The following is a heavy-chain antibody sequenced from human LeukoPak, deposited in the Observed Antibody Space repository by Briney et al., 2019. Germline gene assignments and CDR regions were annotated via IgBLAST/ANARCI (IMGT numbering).Heavy chain of an antibody. CDR3: ARDPGPGYSSGWYRGKNNWFDP. V-gene: IGHV1-46*01. J-gene: IGHJ5*02. CDR1: GYTFTRYY. CDR2: INPSGGST. D-gene: IGHD6-19*01. Sequence: ASVKVSCKASGYTFTRYYIHWVRQAPGQGLEWMGTINPSGGSTSYAQKFQGRVTMTRDTSISTAYMELSRLRSDDTAVYYCARDPGPGYSSGWYRGKNNWFDPWGQGTLVTVSS.